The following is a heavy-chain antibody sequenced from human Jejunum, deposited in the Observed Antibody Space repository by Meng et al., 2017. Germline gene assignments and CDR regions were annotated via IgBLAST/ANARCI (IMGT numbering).Heavy chain of an antibody. Sequence: QVHLQQWGAGLLKPSETLSLTCAVYGGSSSGFYLSWIRQPPGKGLEWIGEIHPSGSTDYNPSLKSRLTISLDTSKSQFSLSLNSATAADTGIYYCTRGTDRAKSGDYWGQGTLVTVSS. V-gene: IGHV4-34*01. CDR2: IHPSGST. CDR3: TRGTDRAKSGDY. D-gene: IGHD1-14*01. J-gene: IGHJ4*02. CDR1: GGSSSGFY.